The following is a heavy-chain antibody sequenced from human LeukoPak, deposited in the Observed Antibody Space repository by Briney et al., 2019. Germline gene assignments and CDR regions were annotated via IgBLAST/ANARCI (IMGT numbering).Heavy chain of an antibody. J-gene: IGHJ4*02. Sequence: GASVKVSCKVSGYTLTELSMHWVRQAPGKGLEWMGGFGPEDGETIYAQKFQGRVTMTEDTSTDTAYMELSSLRSEDTAVYYCATVGAAAGKTYYFDYWGQGTLVTVSS. CDR2: FGPEDGET. CDR1: GYTLTELS. D-gene: IGHD6-13*01. CDR3: ATVGAAAGKTYYFDY. V-gene: IGHV1-24*01.